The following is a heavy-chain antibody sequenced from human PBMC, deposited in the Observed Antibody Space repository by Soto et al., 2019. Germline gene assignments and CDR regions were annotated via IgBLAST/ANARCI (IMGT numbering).Heavy chain of an antibody. CDR3: ARAPGRAGIILFDY. CDR1: GYTFTGYY. CDR2: INPNSGGT. D-gene: IGHD3-16*02. V-gene: IGHV1-2*02. Sequence: ASVKVSCKASGYTFTGYYMHWVRQAPGQGLEWMGWINPNSGGTNYAQKFQGRVTMTRDTSISTAYMELSRLRSEDTAVYFCARAPGRAGIILFDYWGQGTLVTVSS. J-gene: IGHJ4*02.